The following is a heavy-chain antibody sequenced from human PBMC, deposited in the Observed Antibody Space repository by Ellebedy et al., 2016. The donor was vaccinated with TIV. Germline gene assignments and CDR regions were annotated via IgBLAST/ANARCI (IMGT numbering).Heavy chain of an antibody. CDR2: IDPSGGST. Sequence: ASVKVSXXASGYTFISYYMHWVRPAPGQGLEWMGMIDPSGGSTNYAQKFQGRVTMTRDTSTSTVYMEMSSLRSEDTAVYYCATEAAGTYNFVYWGQGTLVTVSS. D-gene: IGHD5-18*01. J-gene: IGHJ4*02. CDR1: GYTFISYY. V-gene: IGHV1-46*01. CDR3: ATEAAGTYNFVY.